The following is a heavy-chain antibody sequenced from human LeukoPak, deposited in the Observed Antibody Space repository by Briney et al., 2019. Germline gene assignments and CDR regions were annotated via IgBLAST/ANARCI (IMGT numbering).Heavy chain of an antibody. CDR2: ISWNSGSI. CDR1: GFTFDDYA. CDR3: AKDNPLAVALDY. Sequence: GGSLRLSCAASGFTFDDYAMHWVRQAPGKGLEWVSGISWNSGSIGYADSVKGRFTISRDNAKNSLYLQMNSLRAEDTALYYCAKDNPLAVALDYWGQGTLVTVSS. J-gene: IGHJ4*02. D-gene: IGHD6-19*01. V-gene: IGHV3-9*01.